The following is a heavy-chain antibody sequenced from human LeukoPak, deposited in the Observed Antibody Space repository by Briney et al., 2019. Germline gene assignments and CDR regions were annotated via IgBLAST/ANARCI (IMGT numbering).Heavy chain of an antibody. V-gene: IGHV1-8*03. D-gene: IGHD2-2*01. CDR2: MNPNSGNT. CDR1: GYTFTSYD. J-gene: IGHJ6*03. CDR3: ARVRCGCSSTSCYEWCGYYYYYMDV. Sequence: ASVKVSCKASGYTFTSYDINWVRQATGQGLEWMGWMNPNSGNTGYAQKFQGRVTITRNTSISTAYMELSSLRSEDTAVYYCARVRCGCSSTSCYEWCGYYYYYMDVWGKGTTVTVSS.